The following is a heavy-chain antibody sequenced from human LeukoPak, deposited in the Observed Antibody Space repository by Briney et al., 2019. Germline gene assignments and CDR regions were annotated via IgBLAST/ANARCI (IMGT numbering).Heavy chain of an antibody. V-gene: IGHV4-39*02. CDR3: ARDPGYDSSLDY. D-gene: IGHD5-12*01. CDR2: IYYSGST. J-gene: IGHJ4*02. CDR1: GGSISSSSYY. Sequence: SETLSLTCTVSGGSISSSSYYWGWIRQPPGKGLEWIGSIYYSGSTYYNPSLKSRVTISVDTSKNQFSLKLSSVTAADTAVYFCARDPGYDSSLDYWGQGTLVTVSS.